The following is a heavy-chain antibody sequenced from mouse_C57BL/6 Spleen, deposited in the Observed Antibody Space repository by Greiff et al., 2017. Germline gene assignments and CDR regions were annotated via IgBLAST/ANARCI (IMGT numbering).Heavy chain of an antibody. Sequence: QVQLQQPGAELVRPGSSVKLSCKASGYTFTSYWMDWVKQRPGQGLEWIGNIHPSGSETHYNQKFKDKATLTVDKSSSTAYMQLSSLTSEDSAVYYCARRDSSGYDYFDYWGQGTTLTVSS. J-gene: IGHJ2*01. V-gene: IGHV1-61*01. D-gene: IGHD3-2*02. CDR3: ARRDSSGYDYFDY. CDR2: IHPSGSET. CDR1: GYTFTSYW.